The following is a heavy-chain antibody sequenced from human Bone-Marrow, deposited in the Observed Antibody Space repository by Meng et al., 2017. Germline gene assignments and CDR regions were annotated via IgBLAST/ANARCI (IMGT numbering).Heavy chain of an antibody. Sequence: GESLKISCAASGFTFSDYYMSWIRQAPGKGLEWVSYISSSGSTIYYADSVKGRFTISRDNAKNSLYLQMNSLRAEDTAVYYCARDQHRGYYDSSGYYSDAFDIWGQGTMVTFSS. CDR3: ARDQHRGYYDSSGYYSDAFDI. D-gene: IGHD3-22*01. CDR2: ISSSGSTI. CDR1: GFTFSDYY. J-gene: IGHJ3*02. V-gene: IGHV3-11*04.